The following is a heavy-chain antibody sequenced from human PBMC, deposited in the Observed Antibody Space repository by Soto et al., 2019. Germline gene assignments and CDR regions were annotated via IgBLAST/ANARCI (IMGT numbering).Heavy chain of an antibody. CDR1: GFTFSHFA. Sequence: GGSLRLSCAASGFTFSHFAMTWVRQAPGKGLEWVSAISDGGGRTYYADSVKGRFTISRDNSMNTLYLEMNSLRAEDTAVYFCAKDPPITICGVVSTNVYNGMDVWGQGTTFTVSS. J-gene: IGHJ6*02. CDR2: ISDGGGRT. D-gene: IGHD3-3*01. V-gene: IGHV3-23*01. CDR3: AKDPPITICGVVSTNVYNGMDV.